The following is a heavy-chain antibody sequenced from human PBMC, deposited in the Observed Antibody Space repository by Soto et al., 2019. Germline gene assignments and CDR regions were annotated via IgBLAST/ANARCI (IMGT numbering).Heavy chain of an antibody. CDR1: GFTFSXYA. D-gene: IGHD2-15*01. CDR2: ISGSGGST. J-gene: IGHJ3*02. CDR3: AKLGGNDAFDM. Sequence: EVQLLESGGGLVQPGGSLRLSCTASGFTFSXYAMSWVRQAPGKGLEWVSGISGSGGSTYYADSVKGRFTISRDNSKNTLYLQMNSLRAEDTAXYYCAKLGGNDAFDMWGQGTMVTVSS. V-gene: IGHV3-23*01.